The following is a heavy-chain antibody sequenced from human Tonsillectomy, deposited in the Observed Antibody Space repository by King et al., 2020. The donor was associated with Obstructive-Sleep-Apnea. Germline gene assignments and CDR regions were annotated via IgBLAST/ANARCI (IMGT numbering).Heavy chain of an antibody. D-gene: IGHD3-10*01. V-gene: IGHV2-26*01. CDR2: IFSNDEK. J-gene: IGHJ4*02. CDR1: GFSLSNMKVG. CDR3: ARTVLQWFGELTPYYFDY. Sequence: VTLKESGPVLVKPTETLTLTCTVSGFSLSNMKVGVSWIRQSPGKALEWLAHIFSNDEKSYSTPLKNRLTISKDTSKSQVVLTMTNMDPVDTGTYYCARTVLQWFGELTPYYFDYWGQGSPVTVSS.